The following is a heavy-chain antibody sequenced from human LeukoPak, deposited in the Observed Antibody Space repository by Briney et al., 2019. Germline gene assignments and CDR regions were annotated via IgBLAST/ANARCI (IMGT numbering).Heavy chain of an antibody. CDR3: ARGIPVWARGGDGYKY. V-gene: IGHV4-34*01. Sequence: SSETLSLTCAVYGGSFSGYYWSWIRQPPGKGLEWIGEINHSGSTNYNPSLKSRVTISVDTSKNQFSLKLSSVTAADTAVYYCARGIPVWARGGDGYKYWGQGTLVTVSS. CDR1: GGSFSGYY. J-gene: IGHJ4*02. CDR2: INHSGST. D-gene: IGHD5-24*01.